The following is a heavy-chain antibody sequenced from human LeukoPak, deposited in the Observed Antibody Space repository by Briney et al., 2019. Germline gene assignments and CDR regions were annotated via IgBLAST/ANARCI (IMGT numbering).Heavy chain of an antibody. Sequence: SETLSLTCTVSGGSISSGGYYWSRIRQHPGKGLEWIGYIYYSGSTYYNPSLKSRVTISVDTSKNQFSLKLSSVTAADTAVYYCARGFGENAFDIWGQGTTVTVSS. CDR1: GGSISSGGYY. D-gene: IGHD3-10*01. CDR2: IYYSGST. V-gene: IGHV4-31*03. J-gene: IGHJ3*02. CDR3: ARGFGENAFDI.